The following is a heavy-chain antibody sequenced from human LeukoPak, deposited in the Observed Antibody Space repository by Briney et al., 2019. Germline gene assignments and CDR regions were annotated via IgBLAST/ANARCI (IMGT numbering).Heavy chain of an antibody. Sequence: PSQTLSLTCTVSGGSISSGGYYWSWIRQPPGKGLEWIGYIYHSGSTYYNPSLKSRVTISVDRSKNQFSLKLSSVTAADTAVYYCARWSAGSDYYYYYGIDVWGQGTAVTVSS. CDR1: GGSISSGGYY. V-gene: IGHV4-30-2*01. CDR2: IYHSGST. J-gene: IGHJ6*02. CDR3: ARWSAGSDYYYYYGIDV. D-gene: IGHD2-15*01.